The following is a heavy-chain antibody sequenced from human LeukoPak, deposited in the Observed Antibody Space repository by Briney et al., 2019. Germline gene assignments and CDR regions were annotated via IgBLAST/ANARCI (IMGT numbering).Heavy chain of an antibody. CDR1: GGTFSIYA. J-gene: IGHJ5*02. D-gene: IGHD6-6*01. CDR3: ARVLIAARNNWFDP. Sequence: SVKVSCKASGGTFSIYAISWVRQAPGQGLEWMGGIIPIFGTANYAQKFQGRVTITADESTSTAYMELSSLRSEDTAVYYRARVLIAARNNWFDPWGQGTLVTVSS. V-gene: IGHV1-69*13. CDR2: IIPIFGTA.